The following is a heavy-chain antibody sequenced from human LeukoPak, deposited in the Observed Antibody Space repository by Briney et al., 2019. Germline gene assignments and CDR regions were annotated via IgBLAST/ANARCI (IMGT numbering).Heavy chain of an antibody. CDR2: ISDSGGST. J-gene: IGHJ4*02. D-gene: IGHD2-15*01. Sequence: GGSLRLSCAASGFTFSSYAMNWVRQAPGKGLEWVSTISDSGGSTYYADSVKGRFTISRDNSQNPLHLQMNSLRAEDTAVYYCAKGSAAAVVDYWGQGTLVTVSS. V-gene: IGHV3-23*01. CDR3: AKGSAAAVVDY. CDR1: GFTFSSYA.